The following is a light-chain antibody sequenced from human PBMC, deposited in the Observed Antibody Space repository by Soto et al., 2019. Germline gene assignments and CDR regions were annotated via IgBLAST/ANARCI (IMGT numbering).Light chain of an antibody. V-gene: IGLV2-14*03. J-gene: IGLJ3*02. CDR1: ISDVGGYNY. Sequence: QSVLTQPASVSGSPGQSITISCTGTISDVGGYNYVSWFQQHPGKAPKLKIYEVSNRPSGVSNRFSGSKSGYTASLTISELQAEDEADYYCTSFTSSSNWVFSGGTK. CDR2: EVS. CDR3: TSFTSSSNWV.